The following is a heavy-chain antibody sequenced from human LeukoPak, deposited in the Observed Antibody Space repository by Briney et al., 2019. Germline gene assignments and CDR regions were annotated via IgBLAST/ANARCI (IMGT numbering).Heavy chain of an antibody. Sequence: GGSLRLSCAASGFSFSTYAIHWVRQAPGKGLEWVALIWYDGSNKYYADSVKGRFSISRDNSKNTLSLQMNNLRADDTAVYYCVREHSENYAHFDYWGQGTLVTVSS. CDR3: VREHSENYAHFDY. D-gene: IGHD1-26*01. CDR2: IWYDGSNK. J-gene: IGHJ4*02. V-gene: IGHV3-33*01. CDR1: GFSFSTYA.